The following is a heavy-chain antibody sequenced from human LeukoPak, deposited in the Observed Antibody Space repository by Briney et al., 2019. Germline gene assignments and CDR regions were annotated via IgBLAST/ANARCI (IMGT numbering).Heavy chain of an antibody. Sequence: PGGSLRLSCAASGFTISSYSMNWIRQAPGKGLEWVSSISSSSSYIYYADSGKGRFTISRHNAKNSLYLQMNSLTPEHTTLTTRTRDPNRQQLPTDDSWRQPALVTASS. CDR1: GFTISSYS. CDR3: TRDPNRQQLPTDDS. D-gene: IGHD6-13*01. J-gene: IGHJ5*01. V-gene: IGHV3-21*01. CDR2: ISSSSSYI.